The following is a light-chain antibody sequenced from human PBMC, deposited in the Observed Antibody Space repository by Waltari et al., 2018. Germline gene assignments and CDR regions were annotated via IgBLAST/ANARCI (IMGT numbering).Light chain of an antibody. CDR3: ATWDDSLSGYV. V-gene: IGLV1-47*01. Sequence: QSVLTQPPSASGTTGQRVTISCSESSSNIGGNYVFWFHQLPGTAPKVLIYKDSQRPSGVPDRFSGSKSGTSASLAISGLRSEDEADYYCATWDDSLSGYVFGSGTKVTVL. CDR1: SSNIGGNY. CDR2: KDS. J-gene: IGLJ1*01.